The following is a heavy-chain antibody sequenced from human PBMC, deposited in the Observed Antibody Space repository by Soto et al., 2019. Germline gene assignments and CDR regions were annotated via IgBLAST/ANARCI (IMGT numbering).Heavy chain of an antibody. Sequence: GPLRLSCAASGFTFISYSMNLVSQAPGKGLAWVSSISSSSSYIYYADSGKGRFTISRDNAKNSLYLQMNSLRAEDTAVYYCASFRGSWYGMAVGGQGTTVTVSS. CDR3: ASFRGSWYGMAV. CDR2: ISSSSSYI. D-gene: IGHD2-15*01. J-gene: IGHJ6*02. CDR1: GFTFISYS. V-gene: IGHV3-21*01.